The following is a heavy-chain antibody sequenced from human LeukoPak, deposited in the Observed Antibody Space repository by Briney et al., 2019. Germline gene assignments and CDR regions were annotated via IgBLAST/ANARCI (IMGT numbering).Heavy chain of an antibody. CDR3: ARVYYYDSSGPLDH. CDR1: GGSISSGDYY. J-gene: IGHJ4*02. V-gene: IGHV4-30-2*01. Sequence: SQTLSLTCTVSGGSISSGDYYWTWIRQPPGKGLEWIGNIYDSGSTSYYPSLKSRVTISVDRSKNQFSLQLTSVTAADTAAYYCARVYYYDSSGPLDHWGQGTLVTVSS. D-gene: IGHD3-22*01. CDR2: IYDSGST.